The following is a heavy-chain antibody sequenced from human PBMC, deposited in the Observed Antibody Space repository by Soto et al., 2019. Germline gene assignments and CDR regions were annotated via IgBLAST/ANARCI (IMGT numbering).Heavy chain of an antibody. CDR2: IYYSGST. CDR1: GGSISSGGYY. D-gene: IGHD6-6*01. Sequence: SETLSLTCTVSGGSISSGGYYWSWIRQHPGKGPEWIGYIYYSGSTYYNPSLKSRVTISVDTSKNQFSLKLSSVTAADTAVYYCARVNRGSSNPLDYWGQGTLVTVSS. CDR3: ARVNRGSSNPLDY. V-gene: IGHV4-31*03. J-gene: IGHJ4*02.